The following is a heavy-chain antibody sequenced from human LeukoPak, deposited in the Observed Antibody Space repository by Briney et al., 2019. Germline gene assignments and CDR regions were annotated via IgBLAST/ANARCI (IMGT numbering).Heavy chain of an antibody. CDR2: ISAYNGNT. Sequence: GASVKVSCKASGGTFSSYAISWVRQAPGQGLEWMGWISAYNGNTNYAQKLQGRVTMTTDTSTSTAYMELRSLRSDDTAVYYCARDPGYCSSTSCYTWWGQEDWFDPWGQGTLVTVSS. J-gene: IGHJ5*02. V-gene: IGHV1-18*01. CDR1: GGTFSSYA. CDR3: ARDPGYCSSTSCYTWWGQEDWFDP. D-gene: IGHD2-2*02.